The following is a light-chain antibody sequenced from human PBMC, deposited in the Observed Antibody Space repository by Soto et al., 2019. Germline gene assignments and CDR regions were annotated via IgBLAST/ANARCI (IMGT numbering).Light chain of an antibody. Sequence: EIVMTQSPDTLSGSPGEGVTLSCRASQSVSSDLAWYQQKPGQSPRLLMYGASTRATDIPARFSGGESGTEFTLTISSLQSEDVAIYYCQQYHDWPPITFGPGTKVEIK. J-gene: IGKJ3*01. V-gene: IGKV3-15*01. CDR3: QQYHDWPPIT. CDR1: QSVSSD. CDR2: GAS.